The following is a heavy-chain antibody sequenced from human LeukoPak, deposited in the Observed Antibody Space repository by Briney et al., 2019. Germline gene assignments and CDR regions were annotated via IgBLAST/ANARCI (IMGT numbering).Heavy chain of an antibody. CDR2: ISAYNDNT. D-gene: IGHD6-13*01. V-gene: IGHV1-18*01. CDR1: GYTFTRYG. Sequence: GASVKVSCKASGYTFTRYGINWVRQAPGQGLEWMGWISAYNDNTKYAQKFQGRVTMTTDTSTSTAYMELRSLRSDDTAVYYCARDGVGGQQLVLAGYWGQGTLVTVSP. CDR3: ARDGVGGQQLVLAGY. J-gene: IGHJ4*02.